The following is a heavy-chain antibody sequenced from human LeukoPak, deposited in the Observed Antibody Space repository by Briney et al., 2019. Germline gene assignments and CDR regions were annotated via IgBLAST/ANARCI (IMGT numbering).Heavy chain of an antibody. J-gene: IGHJ4*02. V-gene: IGHV3-23*01. Sequence: GALRLSCAASGFTFSSYAMSWVRQAPGKGLEWVSAISGSGGSTYYADSVKGRFTISRDNSKNTLYLQMNSLRAADTALYYCAKDISQGYTYGSIEQDYWGQGTLVTVSS. D-gene: IGHD5-18*01. CDR1: GFTFSSYA. CDR3: AKDISQGYTYGSIEQDY. CDR2: ISGSGGST.